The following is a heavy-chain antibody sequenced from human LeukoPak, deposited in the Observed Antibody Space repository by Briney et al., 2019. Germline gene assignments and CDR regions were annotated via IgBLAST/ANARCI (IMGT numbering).Heavy chain of an antibody. CDR3: ATYGDYSGGRFDY. Sequence: SETLSLTCTVSGGSITTYYWSWIRQPPGKGLEWIGYIYYSGSTNYNPSLKSRVTISIATSKNQFSLRLTSVTAADTAVYYCATYGDYSGGRFDYWGQGTLVTVSS. CDR2: IYYSGST. J-gene: IGHJ4*02. V-gene: IGHV4-59*08. D-gene: IGHD4-17*01. CDR1: GGSITTYY.